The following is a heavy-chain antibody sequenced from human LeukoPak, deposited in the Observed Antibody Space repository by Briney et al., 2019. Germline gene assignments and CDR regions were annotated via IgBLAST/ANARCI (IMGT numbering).Heavy chain of an antibody. CDR2: INPNSGRT. Sequence: APVKVSCKASGYTFTDYYMHWVRQAPGQGLEWVGWINPNSGRTNYAQKFQDRVTMTRDTSNNTSYMDLSSLTSDDTAVYYCAREFRTTTWSYDAFDLWGQGTMVTVSS. CDR3: AREFRTTTWSYDAFDL. CDR1: GYTFTDYY. J-gene: IGHJ3*01. V-gene: IGHV1-2*02. D-gene: IGHD1/OR15-1a*01.